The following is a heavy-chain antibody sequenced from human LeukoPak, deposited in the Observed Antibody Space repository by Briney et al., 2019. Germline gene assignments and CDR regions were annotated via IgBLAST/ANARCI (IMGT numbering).Heavy chain of an antibody. CDR2: ISGGGGST. V-gene: IGHV3-23*01. J-gene: IGHJ4*02. CDR3: AKGGKWDVTPFDY. Sequence: GGSLRLSCAASGFTFTSYSMNWVRKAPGKGLEWVSNISGGGGSTYYADSVKGRFTISRDNSKNTLYLQVNSLRAEDTAVYYCAKGGKWDVTPFDYWGQGTLVTVSS. D-gene: IGHD1-26*01. CDR1: GFTFTSYS.